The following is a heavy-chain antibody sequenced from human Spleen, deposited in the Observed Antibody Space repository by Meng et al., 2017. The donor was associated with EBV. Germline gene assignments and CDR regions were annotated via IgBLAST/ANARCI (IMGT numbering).Heavy chain of an antibody. CDR1: GYTFTNYY. V-gene: IGHV1-46*01. CDR3: ARDQDAGGVPGIDS. D-gene: IGHD2-8*02. Sequence: GAGDENLVPVVKVSCKPSGYTFTNYYVHWLRRAPGQGLEWLGIINPRGGTATYALKFQGRVTMTRDTSTSTVYMAVSSLRSEDTAIYYCARDQDAGGVPGIDSWGQGTLVTVSS. J-gene: IGHJ4*02. CDR2: INPRGGTA.